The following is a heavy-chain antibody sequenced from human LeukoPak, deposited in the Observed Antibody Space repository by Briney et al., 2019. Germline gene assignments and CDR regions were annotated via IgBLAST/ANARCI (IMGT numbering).Heavy chain of an antibody. CDR1: GFTFSSYA. CDR3: ANSRGYSGYDPFDY. D-gene: IGHD5-12*01. J-gene: IGHJ4*02. CDR2: ISGSGGST. V-gene: IGHV3-23*01. Sequence: HAGGSLRLSCAASGFTFSSYAMSWVRQAPGKGLEWVSAISGSGGSTYYADSVKGRFTISRDNSKNTLYLQMNSLRAEDTAVYYCANSRGYSGYDPFDYWGQGTLVTVSS.